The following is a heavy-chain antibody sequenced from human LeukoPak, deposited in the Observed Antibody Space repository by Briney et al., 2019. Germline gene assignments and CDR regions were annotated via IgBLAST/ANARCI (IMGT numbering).Heavy chain of an antibody. Sequence: ASVKVSCKASGYTFTNYYIHWVRQAPGQGLEWMGLINPGGDNTNYAQNFQGRVTMTRDTSASTVYMELSSLRSEDTAIYYRARIRDGYNDAYDIWGQGTVVTVPS. CDR2: INPGGDNT. D-gene: IGHD5-24*01. CDR3: ARIRDGYNDAYDI. J-gene: IGHJ3*02. V-gene: IGHV1-46*01. CDR1: GYTFTNYY.